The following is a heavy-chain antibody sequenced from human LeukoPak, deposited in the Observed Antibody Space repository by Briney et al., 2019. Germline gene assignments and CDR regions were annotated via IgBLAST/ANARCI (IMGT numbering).Heavy chain of an antibody. CDR2: ISSSGSTI. V-gene: IGHV3-11*01. CDR1: GFTFSDYY. D-gene: IGHD3-10*01. CDR3: ASRYGSGSYYPFDY. Sequence: KPGGSLRLSCAASGFTFSDYYMSWIRRAPGKGLEWVSYISSSGSTIYYADSVKGRFTISRDNAKNSLYLQMNSLRAEDTAVYYCASRYGSGSYYPFDYWGQGTLVTVSS. J-gene: IGHJ4*02.